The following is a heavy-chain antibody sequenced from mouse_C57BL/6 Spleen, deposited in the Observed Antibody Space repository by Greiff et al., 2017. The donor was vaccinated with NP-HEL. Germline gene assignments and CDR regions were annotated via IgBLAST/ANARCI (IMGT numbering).Heavy chain of an antibody. CDR2: INYDGSST. V-gene: IGHV5-16*01. J-gene: IGHJ2*01. D-gene: IGHD1-1*01. Sequence: EVQVVESEGGLVQPGSSMKLSCTASGFTFSDYYMAWVRQVPEKGLEWVANINYDGSSTYYLDSLKSRFIISRDNAKNILYLQMSSLKSEDTATYYCAREGLITTVVGGYYFDYWGQGTTLTVSS. CDR3: AREGLITTVVGGYYFDY. CDR1: GFTFSDYY.